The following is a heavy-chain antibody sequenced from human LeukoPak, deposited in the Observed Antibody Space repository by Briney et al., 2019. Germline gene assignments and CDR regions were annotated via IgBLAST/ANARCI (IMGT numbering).Heavy chain of an antibody. Sequence: PGGSLRLSCAASGFTFSDYAMHWVRQAPGKGLEWVAVISKDGSDKYYPGSVRGRFTISRDNAKQSLYLQMNSLRVEDTAVYHCVRQPDSARYGFDYWGRGTQVTVSS. D-gene: IGHD1-14*01. J-gene: IGHJ4*02. CDR1: GFTFSDYA. CDR3: VRQPDSARYGFDY. CDR2: ISKDGSDK. V-gene: IGHV3-30*14.